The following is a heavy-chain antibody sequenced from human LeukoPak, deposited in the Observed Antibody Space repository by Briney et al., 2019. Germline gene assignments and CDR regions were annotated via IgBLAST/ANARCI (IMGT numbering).Heavy chain of an antibody. J-gene: IGHJ4*02. CDR1: GLPVNFNY. CDR3: ATQASYYYGSGSYYDS. CDR2: IYGDGKT. V-gene: IGHV3-66*01. D-gene: IGHD3-10*01. Sequence: GGSLRLSCVVSGLPVNFNYMAWVRQAPGKGLECVSFIYGDGKTYYTDSVTGRFTISRDNSKRTLFLQMNSLRAEDTAIYYCATQASYYYGSGSYYDSWGQGTLVTVSS.